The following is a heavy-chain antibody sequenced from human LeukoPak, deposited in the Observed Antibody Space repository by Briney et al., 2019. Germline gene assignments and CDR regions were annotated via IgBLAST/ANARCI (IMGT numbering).Heavy chain of an antibody. Sequence: SETLSLTCAVSGGSISSGGYSWSWLRQPPGKGLEWIGYIYHSGSTYYNPSLKSRVTISVDRSKNQFSLKLSSVTAADTAVYYCARVDIVATIIDYWGQGTLVTVSS. V-gene: IGHV4-30-2*01. CDR1: GGSISSGGYS. CDR3: ARVDIVATIIDY. D-gene: IGHD5-12*01. CDR2: IYHSGST. J-gene: IGHJ4*02.